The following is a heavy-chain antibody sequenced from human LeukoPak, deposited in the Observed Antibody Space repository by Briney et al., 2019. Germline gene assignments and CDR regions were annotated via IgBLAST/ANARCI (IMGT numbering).Heavy chain of an antibody. D-gene: IGHD7-27*01. J-gene: IGHJ4*02. CDR1: GFTFSSYW. Sequence: GGSLRLSCAASGFTFSSYWMSWVRQAPGKGLEWVTNIKQDGSEKYYVDFVKGRFTISRDNAKNSLYLQMNSLRAEDTAVYYCARDVKSGDYFDYWGQGTLVTVSS. CDR2: IKQDGSEK. V-gene: IGHV3-7*01. CDR3: ARDVKSGDYFDY.